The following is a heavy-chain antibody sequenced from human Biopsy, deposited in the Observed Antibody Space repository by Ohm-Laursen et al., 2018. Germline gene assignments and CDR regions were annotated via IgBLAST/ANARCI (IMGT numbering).Heavy chain of an antibody. D-gene: IGHD3-3*01. CDR3: ARELGDFWGGRQFDF. Sequence: VKISCKASGYTFTDYYIHWVRQSPGQGLEWMGWINPNSGATNSAQKFRDRVTMTRDTSISTTYMELRRLTSDDTAVFYCARELGDFWGGRQFDFWGQGTLVTVSS. J-gene: IGHJ5*01. CDR2: INPNSGAT. V-gene: IGHV1-2*02. CDR1: GYTFTDYY.